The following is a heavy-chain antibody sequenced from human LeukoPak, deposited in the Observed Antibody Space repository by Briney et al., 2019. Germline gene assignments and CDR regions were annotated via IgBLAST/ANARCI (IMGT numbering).Heavy chain of an antibody. Sequence: SETLSLTCAVYGGSFSGYFWSWIRQPPGKGLEWIGEINHSGRTNYNPSLKSRVTISVDTSKNQFSLKLSSVTAADTAVYYCARDRRVRGVMWNSKSDGFDIWGHGTMVTVSS. CDR3: ARDRRVRGVMWNSKSDGFDI. J-gene: IGHJ3*02. CDR1: GGSFSGYF. CDR2: INHSGRT. D-gene: IGHD3-10*01. V-gene: IGHV4-34*01.